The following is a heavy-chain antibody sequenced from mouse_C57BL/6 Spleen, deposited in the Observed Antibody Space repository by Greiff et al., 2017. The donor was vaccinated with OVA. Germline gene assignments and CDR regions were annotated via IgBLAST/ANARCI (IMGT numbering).Heavy chain of an antibody. D-gene: IGHD3-2*02. CDR2: IDPSDSST. V-gene: IGHV1-69*01. Sequence: QVQLQQPGAELVMPGASVKLSCKASGYTFTSYWMHWVKQRPGQGLEWIGEIDPSDSSTNYNQKFKGKSTLTVDKSSSTAYMQLSSLTSEDSAVYYCARRLRSFDVWGTGTTVTVSS. CDR1: GYTFTSYW. J-gene: IGHJ1*03. CDR3: ARRLRSFDV.